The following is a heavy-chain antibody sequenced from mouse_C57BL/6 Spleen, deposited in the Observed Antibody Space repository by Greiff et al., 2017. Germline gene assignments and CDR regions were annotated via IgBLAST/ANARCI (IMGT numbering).Heavy chain of an antibody. CDR3: ARSGLYYDYDGFAY. V-gene: IGHV1-72*01. D-gene: IGHD2-4*01. Sequence: VQLQQSGAELVKPGASVKLSCKASGYTFTSYWMHWVKQRPGRGLEWIGRIDSNSGGTKYNEKFKSKATLTVDKPSSTAYMQLSSLTSEDSAVYYCARSGLYYDYDGFAYWGQGTLVTVSA. CDR1: GYTFTSYW. CDR2: IDSNSGGT. J-gene: IGHJ3*01.